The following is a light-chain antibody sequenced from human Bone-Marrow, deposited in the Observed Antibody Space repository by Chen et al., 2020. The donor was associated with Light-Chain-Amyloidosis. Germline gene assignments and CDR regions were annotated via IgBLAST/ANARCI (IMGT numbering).Light chain of an antibody. J-gene: IGLJ1*01. V-gene: IGLV2-14*01. CDR1: SSDVGGDNH. CDR3: SSYTITNTLV. CDR2: EVT. Sequence: QSALAHPASVSGSPGQSITISCTGTSSDVGGDNHVSWYQQHPDKAPKLMIYEVTNRPSWVPDRFSGSKSDNTASLTSSGLQTDDEADYFCSSYTITNTLVFGSGTRVTVL.